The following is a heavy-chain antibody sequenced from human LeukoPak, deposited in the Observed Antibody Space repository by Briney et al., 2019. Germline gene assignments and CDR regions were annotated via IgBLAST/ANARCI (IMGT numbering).Heavy chain of an antibody. CDR2: IYHSGST. V-gene: IGHV4-30-2*01. CDR1: GGSISSGGYS. CDR3: ARDRGDDAFDI. Sequence: TLSLTCAVSGGSISSGGYSWSWIRQPPGKGLEWIGYIYHSGSTYYNPSLKSRVTISVDRSKNQFSLKLSSVTAADTAVYYCARDRGDDAFDIWGQGTMVTVSS. J-gene: IGHJ3*02. D-gene: IGHD3-10*01.